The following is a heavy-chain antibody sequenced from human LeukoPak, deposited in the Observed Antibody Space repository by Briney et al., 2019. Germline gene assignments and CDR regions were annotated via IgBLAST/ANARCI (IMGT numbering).Heavy chain of an antibody. J-gene: IGHJ4*02. V-gene: IGHV4-34*01. CDR2: INHSGST. CDR1: GGSFSGYY. D-gene: IGHD3-22*01. Sequence: SETPSLTCAVYGGSFSGYYWSWIRQPPGKGLEWLGEINHSGSTNYNPSLKSRVTISVDTSKSQFSLKLSSVTAADTAVYYCARRPITYYYDSSGTQIDYWGQGTLVTVSS. CDR3: ARRPITYYYDSSGTQIDY.